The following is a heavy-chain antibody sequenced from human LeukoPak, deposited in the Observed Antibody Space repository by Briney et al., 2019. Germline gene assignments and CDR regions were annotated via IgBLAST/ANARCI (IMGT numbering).Heavy chain of an antibody. D-gene: IGHD6-19*01. Sequence: GGSLRLSCAGTGFTFSNYWMNWVRQAPGKGLEWVANIEEDGSRINYVDSVKGRFTISRDNAKNSVYPQMDNLRAEDTAVYYCVGSSGWLFDYWGQGILVAVSS. CDR1: GFTFSNYW. CDR3: VGSSGWLFDY. V-gene: IGHV3-7*01. J-gene: IGHJ4*02. CDR2: IEEDGSRI.